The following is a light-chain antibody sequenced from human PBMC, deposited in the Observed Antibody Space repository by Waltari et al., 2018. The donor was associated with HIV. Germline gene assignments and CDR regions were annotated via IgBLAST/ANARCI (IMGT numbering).Light chain of an antibody. V-gene: IGKV1-12*01. CDR1: QVIHRD. J-gene: IGKJ2*01. CDR2: HGS. CDR3: QQANTFPHT. Sequence: IHMSQSTTPMSAFVGDNVPFTCRASQVIHRDVAWYQRKPGKSPKLVINHGSTLQSGVSPRCSASGSGAAFALAINNVQLEDFATYYCQQANTFPHTFGQGTKL.